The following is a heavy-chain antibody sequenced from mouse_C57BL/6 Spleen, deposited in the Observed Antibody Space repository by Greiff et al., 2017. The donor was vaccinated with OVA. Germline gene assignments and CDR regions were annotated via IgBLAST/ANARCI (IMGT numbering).Heavy chain of an antibody. CDR3: SIEERIYYGNSFCMDV. CDR1: GYTFTSYW. CDR2: IEPSDSET. Sequence: QVQLQQPGAELVRPGSSVKLSCKASGYTFTSYWMHWVKQRPIHGLEWIGNIEPSDSETHYNQKFKDKATLTADKSSSTAYMQLSSLTSEDSAVYYCSIEERIYYGNSFCMDVWGQGTSVTVSS. D-gene: IGHD2-1*01. J-gene: IGHJ4*01. V-gene: IGHV1-52*01.